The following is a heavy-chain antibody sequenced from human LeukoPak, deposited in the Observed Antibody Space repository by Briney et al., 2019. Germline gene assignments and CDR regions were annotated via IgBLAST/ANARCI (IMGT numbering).Heavy chain of an antibody. Sequence: PSETLSLTCTVSGCSINSTYYWGWIRQPPGKGLECIGSIYHSGATYYNPSLKSRVTISVDTSKNQFSLKLSSVTAADTAVYYCAREVADTAMVYFDYWGQGTLVTVSS. V-gene: IGHV4-38-2*02. D-gene: IGHD5-18*01. J-gene: IGHJ4*02. CDR1: GCSINSTYY. CDR2: IYHSGAT. CDR3: AREVADTAMVYFDY.